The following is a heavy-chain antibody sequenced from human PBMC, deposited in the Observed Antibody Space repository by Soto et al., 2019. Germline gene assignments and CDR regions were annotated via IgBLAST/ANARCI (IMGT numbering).Heavy chain of an antibody. D-gene: IGHD3-10*01. CDR2: ISSGGTYT. CDR1: GFTLSTYW. V-gene: IGHV3-74*01. Sequence: GGSLRLSCAASGFTLSTYWMHWVRQVPGKGLVWVSRISSGGTYTNYADPVKGRFTISRDNSKNMLYLQMDSLRAEDTAVYYCARDGLHHPGSGSNYNPGWHNGMDVWGQGTTVTV. CDR3: ARDGLHHPGSGSNYNPGWHNGMDV. J-gene: IGHJ6*02.